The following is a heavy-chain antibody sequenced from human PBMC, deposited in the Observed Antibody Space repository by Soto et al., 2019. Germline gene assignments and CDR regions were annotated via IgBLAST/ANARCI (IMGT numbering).Heavy chain of an antibody. V-gene: IGHV3-7*01. CDR3: ARGGHREDYYYYYYMDV. CDR2: IKQDGSEK. J-gene: IGHJ6*03. Sequence: GGSLRLSCAASGFTFSSYWMSWVRQAPGKGLEWVANIKQDGSEKYYVDSVKGRFTISRDNAKNSLYLQMNSLRAEDTAVYYCARGGHREDYYYYYYMDVWGKGTTVTVSS. D-gene: IGHD1-26*01. CDR1: GFTFSSYW.